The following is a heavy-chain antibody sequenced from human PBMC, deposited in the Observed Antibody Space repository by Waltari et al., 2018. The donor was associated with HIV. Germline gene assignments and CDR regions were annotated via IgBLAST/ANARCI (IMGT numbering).Heavy chain of an antibody. D-gene: IGHD3-22*01. CDR1: GFTFTNYA. CDR2: ISGSGGST. V-gene: IGHV3-23*04. CDR3: AKDDSTGSSGYYPFHY. J-gene: IGHJ4*02. Sequence: EVQLGESGGGLVQPGGSLRLSCAASGFTFTNYAMNWVRQAPGNGLEWVSAISGSGGSTYYADSVKGRFTISRDNSKNTLYLQMNSLRAEDTAVYYCAKDDSTGSSGYYPFHYWGQGTLITVSS.